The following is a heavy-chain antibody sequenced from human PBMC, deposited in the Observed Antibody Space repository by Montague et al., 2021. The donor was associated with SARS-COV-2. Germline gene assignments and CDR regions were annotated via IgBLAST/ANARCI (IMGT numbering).Heavy chain of an antibody. CDR2: MYIRGIS. CDR1: GDSISTGNFH. D-gene: IGHD3-22*01. V-gene: IGHV4-61*02. CDR3: ARSPAYGYCADAPDI. J-gene: IGHJ3*02. Sequence: TLSLTCTVSGDSISTGNFHWNWIRQPAGEGPEWIGRMYIRGISNYNPSLKIRVTISLDTSKNQLSLRLTSVTAAGMAVYYCARSPAYGYCADAPDIWGQGTMVTVSS.